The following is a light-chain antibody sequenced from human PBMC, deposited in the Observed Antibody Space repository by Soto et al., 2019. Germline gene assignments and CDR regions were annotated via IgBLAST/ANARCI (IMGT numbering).Light chain of an antibody. J-gene: IGKJ2*01. Sequence: DIVMTQSPLSLPVTPGEPASISCRSSQSLLHSNGYNYLDWYLQKPGQSPQLLIYLGSNRASGVPDRFSGSGSGTDFTLNISRVEAEDVGVYYCMQALHTPGTFGQGTKLEIK. CDR1: QSLLHSNGYNY. CDR3: MQALHTPGT. V-gene: IGKV2-28*01. CDR2: LGS.